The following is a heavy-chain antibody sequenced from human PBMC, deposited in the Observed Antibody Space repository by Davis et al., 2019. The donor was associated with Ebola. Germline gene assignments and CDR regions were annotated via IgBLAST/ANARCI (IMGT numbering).Heavy chain of an antibody. CDR1: GGSFSDYY. J-gene: IGHJ6*02. V-gene: IGHV4-34*01. Sequence: MPSETLSLTCAVYGGSFSDYYWTWIRQPPGKGLEWIGEINHSGSTNYNPSLKSRVTISVDTSKNQFSLKLSSVTAADTAVYYCARGLLSWVYYGMDVWGQGTTVTVSS. CDR3: ARGLLSWVYYGMDV. CDR2: INHSGST.